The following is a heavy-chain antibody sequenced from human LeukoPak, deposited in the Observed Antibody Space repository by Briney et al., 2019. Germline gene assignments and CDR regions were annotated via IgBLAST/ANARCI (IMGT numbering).Heavy chain of an antibody. CDR3: ARWVAASSIDY. CDR2: IYYRGST. Sequence: SETLSLTCTVSGGSISSYYWSWIRQPPGKGLEWIGYIYYRGSTNYNASLKSRVTISVDTSKNQFSLKLRSVTAADAAVYYCARWVAASSIDYWGQGTLVTVSS. D-gene: IGHD6-13*01. V-gene: IGHV4-59*08. CDR1: GGSISSYY. J-gene: IGHJ4*02.